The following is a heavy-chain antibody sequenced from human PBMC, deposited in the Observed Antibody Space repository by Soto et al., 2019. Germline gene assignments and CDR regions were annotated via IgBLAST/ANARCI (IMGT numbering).Heavy chain of an antibody. CDR1: GYTFTSYG. J-gene: IGHJ4*02. CDR2: ISAYNGNT. Sequence: ASVEVSCKASGYTFTSYGISWARQAPGQGLEWMGWISAYNGNTNYAQKLQGRVTMTTDTSTSTAYMELRSLRSDDTAVYYCASSPGIVPAENGWSLYWGQGTLVTVSS. CDR3: ASSPGIVPAENGWSLY. V-gene: IGHV1-18*01. D-gene: IGHD2-2*01.